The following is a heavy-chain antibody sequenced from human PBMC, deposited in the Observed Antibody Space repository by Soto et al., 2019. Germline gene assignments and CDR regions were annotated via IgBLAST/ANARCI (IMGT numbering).Heavy chain of an antibody. CDR1: GFTFSSYA. CDR3: ARRGSGSYCDY. D-gene: IGHD1-26*01. CDR2: ISGSGGST. Sequence: EVQLLESGGGLVQPGGSLRLSCAASGFTFSSYAMRWVRQAPGKGLEWVSAISGSGGSTYYAESVKGRFTISRDNSKNTLYLQMNSLRAEDTAVYYCARRGSGSYCDYWGQGTLVTVSS. V-gene: IGHV3-23*01. J-gene: IGHJ4*02.